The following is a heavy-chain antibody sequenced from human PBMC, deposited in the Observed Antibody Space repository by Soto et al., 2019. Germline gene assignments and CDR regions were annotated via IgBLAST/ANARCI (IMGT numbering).Heavy chain of an antibody. CDR1: GFTFKTYD. Sequence: GGSLRLSCAASGFTFKTYDMNWVRQAQGKGLEWVSTIRRSGVNTFYADSVKGRFTISRDNSKNMLYLQMNSLRVEDTALYYCAKAGDVVVTYFDSWGQVSLLTVSS. V-gene: IGHV3-23*01. CDR2: IRRSGVNT. J-gene: IGHJ5*01. CDR3: AKAGDVVVTYFDS. D-gene: IGHD2-21*01.